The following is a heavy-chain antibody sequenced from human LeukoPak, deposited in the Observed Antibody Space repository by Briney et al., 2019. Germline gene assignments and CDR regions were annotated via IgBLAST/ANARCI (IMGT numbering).Heavy chain of an antibody. CDR1: GGSISSGSYY. V-gene: IGHV4-61*02. Sequence: SQTLSLTCTVSGGSISSGSYYWSWIRQPAGKGLEWIGRIYTSGSTNYNPSLKSRVTISVDTSKNQFSLKLSSVTAADTAVYYCATYGSGSPYYFDYWAREPWSPSPQ. D-gene: IGHD3-10*01. CDR2: IYTSGST. J-gene: IGHJ4*02. CDR3: ATYGSGSPYYFDY.